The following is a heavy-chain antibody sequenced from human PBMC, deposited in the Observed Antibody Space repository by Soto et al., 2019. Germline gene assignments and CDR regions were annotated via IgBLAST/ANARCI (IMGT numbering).Heavy chain of an antibody. J-gene: IGHJ5*02. V-gene: IGHV1-3*01. CDR1: GYTFTTYP. D-gene: IGHD2-8*02. CDR2: INGGNGNT. Sequence: QVQLVQSGAEVKKPGASVKVSCTASGYTFTTYPIHWVRQAPGQSLEWMGWINGGNGNTKYSQKFQDRVTITRDKAARTAYMELASLTSEDTAVYYCTRGRPVVLEVFAAHQANYNYFDLWGQGALVTVSS. CDR3: TRGRPVVLEVFAAHQANYNYFDL.